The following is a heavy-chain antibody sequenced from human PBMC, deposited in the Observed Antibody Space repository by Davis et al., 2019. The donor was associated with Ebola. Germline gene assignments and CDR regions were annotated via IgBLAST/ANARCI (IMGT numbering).Heavy chain of an antibody. CDR3: ARVLSGTSYNFMDV. J-gene: IGHJ6*03. CDR2: INQDDSDK. D-gene: IGHD2-2*01. Sequence: PGGSLRLSCVASGLTFRSYWMSWVRQAPGKGLEWVANINQDDSDKYYVDSVKGRFTISRDNAKNSLCLQMNSLRAEDTAVYYCARVLSGTSYNFMDVWGKGTTVTVSS. V-gene: IGHV3-7*03. CDR1: GLTFRSYW.